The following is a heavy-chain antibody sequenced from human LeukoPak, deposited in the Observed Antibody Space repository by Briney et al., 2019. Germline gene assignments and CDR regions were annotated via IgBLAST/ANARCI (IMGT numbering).Heavy chain of an antibody. CDR1: GFTFSSYA. CDR2: ISGSGGST. V-gene: IGHV3-23*01. D-gene: IGHD6-19*01. J-gene: IGHJ4*02. Sequence: PGGSLRLSCAASGFTFSSYAMSWVRQAPGKGLEWVSAISGSGGSTYYADSVKSRFTIPRDNSKNTLYLQMNSLRAEDTAVYYCAKVVGKIAVAGFFDYWGQGTLVTVSS. CDR3: AKVVGKIAVAGFFDY.